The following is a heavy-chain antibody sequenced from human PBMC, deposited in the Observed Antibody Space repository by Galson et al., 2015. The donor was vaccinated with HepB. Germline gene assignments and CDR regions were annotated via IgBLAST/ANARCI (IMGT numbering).Heavy chain of an antibody. CDR1: GFTFSSYA. CDR2: ISGSGTSI. J-gene: IGHJ4*02. CDR3: AKALPPKGYFFDY. Sequence: SLRLSCAASGFTFSSYAMSWVRQAPGKGLEWVSAISGSGTSIYCADSVKGRFTISRDSSKNTLYLQMNSLRAEDTAVYYCAKALPPKGYFFDYWGQGTLVTVSS. V-gene: IGHV3-23*01.